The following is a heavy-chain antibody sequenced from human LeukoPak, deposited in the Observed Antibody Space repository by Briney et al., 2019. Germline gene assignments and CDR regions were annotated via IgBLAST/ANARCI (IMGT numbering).Heavy chain of an antibody. CDR3: ARVLREWLLFGWFDP. V-gene: IGHV3-11*01. J-gene: IGHJ5*02. CDR2: ISSSGSTI. Sequence: GGSLRLSCAASGFTFSDYYMSWIRQAPGKGLEWVSYISSSGSTIYYADSVKGRFTISRDNAKNSLYLQMNSLRAEDTAVYYCARVLREWLLFGWFDPWGQGTLSPSPQ. CDR1: GFTFSDYY. D-gene: IGHD3-3*01.